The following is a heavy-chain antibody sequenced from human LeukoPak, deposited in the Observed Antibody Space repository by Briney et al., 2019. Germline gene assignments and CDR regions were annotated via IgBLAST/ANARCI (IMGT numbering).Heavy chain of an antibody. CDR3: ARGHSSWYYYKSPAHNYNYYMDV. Sequence: ASVKVSCKASGYTFTGYDINWVRQATGQGLEWMGWMNPNSGNTGYAQKFQGRVTITRNTSISTAYMELSSLRSEDTAVYYCARGHSSWYYYKSPAHNYNYYMDVWGKGTTVTVSS. D-gene: IGHD6-13*01. CDR1: GYTFTGYD. V-gene: IGHV1-8*03. CDR2: MNPNSGNT. J-gene: IGHJ6*03.